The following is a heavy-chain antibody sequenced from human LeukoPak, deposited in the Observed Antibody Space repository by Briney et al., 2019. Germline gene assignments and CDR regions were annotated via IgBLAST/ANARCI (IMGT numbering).Heavy chain of an antibody. CDR2: INQDGSEK. CDR3: AERGH. Sequence: GGSLRLSCAASGFTFSNYWMSWVRQAPGRGLAGVANINQDGSEKYYSDSVKGRFTISRDNAKNLLYLQMSSLRAEETAVYYCAERGHWGQGTLVTVSS. V-gene: IGHV3-7*01. CDR1: GFTFSNYW. J-gene: IGHJ4*01. D-gene: IGHD5-24*01.